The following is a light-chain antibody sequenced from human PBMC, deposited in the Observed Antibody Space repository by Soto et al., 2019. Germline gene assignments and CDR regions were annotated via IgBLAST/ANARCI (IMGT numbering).Light chain of an antibody. CDR2: GAS. CDR3: QQYNDWPPIT. CDR1: RSGSRN. J-gene: IGKJ5*01. V-gene: IGKV3-15*01. Sequence: TQAPGTLSLSPGERATLSCRASRSGSRNYLAWYQQKPGQAPRRLMSGASTRATGIPARFSGSGSGTEFTLTISSLQSEDLAVYYCQQYNDWPPITFGQGTRLEIK.